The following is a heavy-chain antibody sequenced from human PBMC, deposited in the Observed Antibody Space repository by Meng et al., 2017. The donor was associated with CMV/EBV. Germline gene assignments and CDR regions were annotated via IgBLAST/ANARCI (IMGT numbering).Heavy chain of an antibody. J-gene: IGHJ5*02. V-gene: IGHV4-39*01. CDR1: GGSISSSSYY. CDR2: IYYSGST. D-gene: IGHD3-3*01. CDR3: ARLDDFWSGSTRYWFDP. Sequence: SETLSLTCTVSGGSISSSSYYWGWIRQPPGKGLEWIGSIYYSGSTYYNPSLKSRVTISVDTSKNQLSLKLSSVTAADTAVYYCARLDDFWSGSTRYWFDPWGQGTLVTVSS.